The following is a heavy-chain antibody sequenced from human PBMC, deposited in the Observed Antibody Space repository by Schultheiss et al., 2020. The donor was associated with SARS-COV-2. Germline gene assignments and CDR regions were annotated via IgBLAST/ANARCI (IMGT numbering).Heavy chain of an antibody. D-gene: IGHD6-19*01. CDR2: IWYDGSNK. CDR1: GFTFSSYE. CDR3: VRDLVDASGWYGGSFDY. J-gene: IGHJ4*02. V-gene: IGHV3-33*08. Sequence: GGSLRLSCAASGFTFSSYEMNWVRQAPGKGLEWVAVIWYDGSNKYYADSVKGRFTISRDNAKNSLYLQMNSLRAEDTAVYYCVRDLVDASGWYGGSFDYWGQGTLVTVSS.